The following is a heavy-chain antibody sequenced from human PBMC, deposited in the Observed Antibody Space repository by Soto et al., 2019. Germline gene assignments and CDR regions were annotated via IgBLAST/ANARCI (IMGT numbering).Heavy chain of an antibody. CDR2: IYYSGST. V-gene: IGHV4-30-4*01. D-gene: IGHD3-9*01. Sequence: PSETLSLTCTVSGGSISSGDYYWSWIRQPPGKGLEWIGYIYYSGSTYYNPSLKSRVTISVDTSKNQFSLKLSSVTAADTAVYYCASQNGYYDILTRWVNWFDPWGQGTLVTVSS. CDR3: ASQNGYYDILTRWVNWFDP. J-gene: IGHJ5*02. CDR1: GGSISSGDYY.